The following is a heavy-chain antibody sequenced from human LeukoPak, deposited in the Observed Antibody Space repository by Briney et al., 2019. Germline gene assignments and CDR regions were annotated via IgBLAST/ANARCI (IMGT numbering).Heavy chain of an antibody. V-gene: IGHV3-7*03. D-gene: IGHD5-24*01. CDR3: AKEGRSLQTY. CDR2: IKEDGTET. CDR1: GFMFSSNW. J-gene: IGHJ4*02. Sequence: GGSLRLSCAASGFMFSSNWMSWVRLAPGKGLEWVANIKEDGTETYYVDSVKGRFTISRDNAKNSLYLQMNSLRVEDTAVYYCAKEGRSLQTYGCQGTLVTVSS.